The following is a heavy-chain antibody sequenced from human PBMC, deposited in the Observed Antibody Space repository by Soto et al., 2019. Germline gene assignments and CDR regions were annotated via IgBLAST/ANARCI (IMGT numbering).Heavy chain of an antibody. CDR1: GFTFSNYW. CDR2: IKQDGSAK. J-gene: IGHJ4*02. CDR3: AWGTGWGHEE. V-gene: IGHV3-7*04. D-gene: IGHD2-21*02. Sequence: GGSLRLSCAGSGFTFSNYWMNWVRQTPGKGLEWVANIKQDGSAKNYVESVKGRFTISRDNAKNLVYLQTNSLRAEDTAVYYCAWGTGWGHEEWGKGILVTVSS.